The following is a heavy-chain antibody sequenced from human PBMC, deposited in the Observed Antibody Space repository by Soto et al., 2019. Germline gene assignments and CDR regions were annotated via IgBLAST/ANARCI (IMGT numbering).Heavy chain of an antibody. Sequence: SQTLSLTCAISGDSVSSNSVAWNWIRQSPSRGLEWPGRTHYRSKWYSDYAVSVKSRITINPDTSKNQFSLQLISVTPEDTAVYYCARANEAAAGFFFDYWGQGALVTVSS. D-gene: IGHD6-13*01. V-gene: IGHV6-1*01. CDR2: THYRSKWYS. CDR3: ARANEAAAGFFFDY. J-gene: IGHJ4*02. CDR1: GDSVSSNSVA.